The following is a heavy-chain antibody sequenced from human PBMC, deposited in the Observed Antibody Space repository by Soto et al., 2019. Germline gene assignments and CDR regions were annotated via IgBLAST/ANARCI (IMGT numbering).Heavy chain of an antibody. V-gene: IGHV1-18*01. D-gene: IGHD6-19*01. CDR2: ISAYNGNT. CDR3: ARGLYSSGWSIYYCYGMDV. CDR1: GYTFTSYG. J-gene: IGHJ6*02. Sequence: QVQLVQSGAEVKKPGASVKVSCEASGYTFTSYGISWVRQAPGQGLEWMGWISAYNGNTNYAQKLQGRVTMTTDTSTSTAYMELRSLRSDDTAVYYCARGLYSSGWSIYYCYGMDVWGQGTTVTVSS.